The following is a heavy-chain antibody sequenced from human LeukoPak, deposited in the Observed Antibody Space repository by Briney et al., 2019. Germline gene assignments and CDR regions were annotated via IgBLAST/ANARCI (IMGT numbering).Heavy chain of an antibody. CDR1: GFTFNTYG. CDR3: AAPGAKDYYYYGIYV. V-gene: IGHV3-30*03. CDR2: ISNDGRNA. J-gene: IGHJ6*02. D-gene: IGHD7-27*01. Sequence: PGGSLRLSCAASGFTFNTYGMHWARQAPGKGLEWVAVISNDGRNAYYADSLKGRFTISRDNSKNTLYLQMNSLRVDDTGVYFCAAPGAKDYYYYGIYVWGQGTTVTVSS.